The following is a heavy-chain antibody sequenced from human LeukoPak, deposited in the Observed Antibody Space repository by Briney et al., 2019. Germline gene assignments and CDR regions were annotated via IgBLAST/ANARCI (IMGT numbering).Heavy chain of an antibody. CDR3: ARALTRYGDYAGRYFDY. D-gene: IGHD4-17*01. V-gene: IGHV4-31*03. J-gene: IGHJ4*02. Sequence: SQTLSLTCTVSGGSISSGGYYWSWIRQHPGKGLEWIGYIYYSGSTYYNPSLKSRVTISVDTSKNQFSLKLSSVTAADTAVYYCARALTRYGDYAGRYFDYWGQGTLVTVSS. CDR2: IYYSGST. CDR1: GGSISSGGYY.